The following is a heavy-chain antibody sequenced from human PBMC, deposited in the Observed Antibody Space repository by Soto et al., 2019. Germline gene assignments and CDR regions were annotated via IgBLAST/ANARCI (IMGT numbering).Heavy chain of an antibody. J-gene: IGHJ6*02. V-gene: IGHV3-11*06. CDR3: SRDRTIFGVVDV. Sequence: AGGSLRLSCAASGFTFSDYYMRWIRQAPGKGREWVSYISSSSSYTNYADSVKGRFTISRDNAKNSLYLQMNSLRAEDTAVYYCSRDRTIFGVVDVWGQGTTVTVSS. CDR1: GFTFSDYY. CDR2: ISSSSSYT. D-gene: IGHD3-3*01.